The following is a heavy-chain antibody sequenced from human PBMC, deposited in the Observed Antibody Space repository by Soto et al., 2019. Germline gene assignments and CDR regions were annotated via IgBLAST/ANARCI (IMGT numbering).Heavy chain of an antibody. CDR2: IIPIFGTA. V-gene: IGHV1-69*13. CDR1: GGTFSSYA. Sequence: GASVKVSCKASGGTFSSYAISWVRQAPGQGLEWMGGIIPIFGTANYAQKFQCRVTITADESTSTAYMELCSLRSEDTAVYYCARDTPHCGGDCYPSWFDPWGQGTLVTVSS. J-gene: IGHJ5*02. CDR3: ARDTPHCGGDCYPSWFDP. D-gene: IGHD2-21*02.